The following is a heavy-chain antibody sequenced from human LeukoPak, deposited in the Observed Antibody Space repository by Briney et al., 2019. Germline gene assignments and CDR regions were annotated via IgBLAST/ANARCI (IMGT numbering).Heavy chain of an antibody. CDR1: GYTFTGYY. Sequence: GASVKVSCKASGYTFTGYYMHWVRQAPGQGLEWMGWINPNSGGTNYAQKFQGRVTMTRDTSISTACMELSRLRSDDTAVYYCARDAYRMVRGVIITFLRRQNWFDPWGQGTLVTVSS. V-gene: IGHV1-2*02. D-gene: IGHD3-10*01. CDR2: INPNSGGT. J-gene: IGHJ5*02. CDR3: ARDAYRMVRGVIITFLRRQNWFDP.